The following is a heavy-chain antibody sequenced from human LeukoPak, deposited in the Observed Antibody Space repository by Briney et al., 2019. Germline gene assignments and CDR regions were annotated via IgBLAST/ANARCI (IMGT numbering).Heavy chain of an antibody. D-gene: IGHD3-16*01. CDR1: GGTFSSYA. J-gene: IGHJ4*02. CDR2: IIPIFGTA. Sequence: SVKVSCKASGGTFSSYAISWVRQAPGQGLDWVGGIIPIFGTANYAQKFQGRVTITADESTSTAYMELSSLRSEDTAVYYCARDLGGHIDYWGQGTLVTVSS. V-gene: IGHV1-69*01. CDR3: ARDLGGHIDY.